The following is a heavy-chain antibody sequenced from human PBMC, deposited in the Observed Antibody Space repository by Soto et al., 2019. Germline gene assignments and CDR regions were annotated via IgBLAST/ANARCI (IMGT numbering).Heavy chain of an antibody. V-gene: IGHV3-23*01. J-gene: IGHJ6*03. D-gene: IGHD3-3*01. Sequence: EVQLLESGGGLVQPGGSLRLSCAASGFTFSSYALNWVRQAPGKGLEWVSVISGSGDNTYYADSVKGRFTISRDNSKNTLYLQMNSLRAEDTAVYYCAKDLGTDDFWSAYYTYYYMDVWGTGNTVTVSS. CDR2: ISGSGDNT. CDR1: GFTFSSYA. CDR3: AKDLGTDDFWSAYYTYYYMDV.